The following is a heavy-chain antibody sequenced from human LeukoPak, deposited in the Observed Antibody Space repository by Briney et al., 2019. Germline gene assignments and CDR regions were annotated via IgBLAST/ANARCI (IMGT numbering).Heavy chain of an antibody. Sequence: GESLKISCKGSGYSFTSYWIGWVRQMPGKGLEWMGIIYPGDSDTRYSPSFQGQVTIAADKSISTAYLQWSSLKASDTAMYYCARHRGAFCSGGSCYYLDHWGQGTLVTVSS. CDR3: ARHRGAFCSGGSCYYLDH. J-gene: IGHJ4*02. D-gene: IGHD2-15*01. CDR1: GYSFTSYW. V-gene: IGHV5-51*01. CDR2: IYPGDSDT.